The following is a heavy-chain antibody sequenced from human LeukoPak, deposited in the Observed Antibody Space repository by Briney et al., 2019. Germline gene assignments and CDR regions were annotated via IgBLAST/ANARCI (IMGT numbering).Heavy chain of an antibody. CDR2: IKKDGSEK. D-gene: IGHD6-19*01. CDR1: GFTFSSHW. V-gene: IGHV3-7*01. Sequence: PGGSLRLSCAASGFTFSSHWMSWVRQAPGKGLEWVANIKKDGSEKYYVDAVKGRFTISRDNAKTSLYLQMNSLRAEDTAVYYCAREMLAAVAAQSWGQGTLVTVSS. CDR3: AREMLAAVAAQS. J-gene: IGHJ5*02.